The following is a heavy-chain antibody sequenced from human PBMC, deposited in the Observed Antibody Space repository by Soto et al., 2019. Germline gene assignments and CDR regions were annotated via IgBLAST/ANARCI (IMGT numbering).Heavy chain of an antibody. J-gene: IGHJ4*02. CDR3: ARGPLDTIRTQIFDY. V-gene: IGHV4-34*01. CDR1: GGSFSGYY. Sequence: QVQLQQWGAGLLKPSETLSLTCAVYGGSFSGYYWSWIRQPPGKGLEWIGEINHSGSTNYNPSLKSRVTISVDTSKNQFSLKLSSVTAADTAVYYRARGPLDTIRTQIFDYWGQGTLVTVSS. CDR2: INHSGST. D-gene: IGHD5-18*01.